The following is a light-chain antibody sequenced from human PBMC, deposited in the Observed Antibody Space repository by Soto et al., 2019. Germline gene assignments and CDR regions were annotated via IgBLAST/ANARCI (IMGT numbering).Light chain of an antibody. J-gene: IGLJ3*02. CDR2: GNG. Sequence: QSVLTQPPSVSGAPGQRVTISCTGSSSNIGAGHDVHWYQQLPGTAPKLLIYGNGNRPSGVPDRFSGSKSGTSASLAITGLQADDEADYYCAAWDNSLSGRVFGGGTQLTVL. V-gene: IGLV1-40*01. CDR3: AAWDNSLSGRV. CDR1: SSNIGAGHD.